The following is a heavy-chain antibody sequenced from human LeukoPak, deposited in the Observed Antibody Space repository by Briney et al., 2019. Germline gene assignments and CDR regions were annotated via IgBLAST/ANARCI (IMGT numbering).Heavy chain of an antibody. CDR3: ARRSGSYVEGYYFDY. J-gene: IGHJ4*02. Sequence: SSETLSLTCTVSGGSISSYYWSWIRQPPGKGLEWIGYIYYSGSTNYNPSLKSRVTISVDTSKNQFSLKLSSVTAADTAVYYCARRSGSYVEGYYFDYWGQGTLVTVSS. CDR1: GGSISSYY. CDR2: IYYSGST. V-gene: IGHV4-59*08. D-gene: IGHD1-26*01.